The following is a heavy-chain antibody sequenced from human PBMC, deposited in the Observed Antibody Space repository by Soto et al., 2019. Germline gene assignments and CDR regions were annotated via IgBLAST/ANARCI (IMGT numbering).Heavy chain of an antibody. V-gene: IGHV1-58*02. CDR3: AAVHGSGSYRYSGMDV. J-gene: IGHJ6*02. CDR2: IVVGSGNT. CDR1: GFTFTSSA. Sequence: SVKVSCKASGFTFTSSAMQWVRQARGQRLEWIGWIVVGSGNTNYAQKFQERVTITRDMSTSTAYMELSSLRSEDTAVYYCAAVHGSGSYRYSGMDVWGQGTRVPVS. D-gene: IGHD3-10*01.